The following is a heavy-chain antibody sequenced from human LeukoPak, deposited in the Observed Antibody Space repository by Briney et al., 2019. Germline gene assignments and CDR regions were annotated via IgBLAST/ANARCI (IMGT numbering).Heavy chain of an antibody. CDR3: VRHDGRGGATMGAFDS. J-gene: IGHJ5*01. D-gene: IGHD4/OR15-4a*01. Sequence: PSETLSLTCTISAASISSSSHHWGWIHQSPRKGLEWIGSIYYGQTIYYNPSLNSRVTISVVTSKDQFTLQLNSVTAADTAVYYCVRHDGRGGATMGAFDSWGQGSLLTVSS. V-gene: IGHV4-39*01. CDR1: AASISSSSHH. CDR2: IYYGQTI.